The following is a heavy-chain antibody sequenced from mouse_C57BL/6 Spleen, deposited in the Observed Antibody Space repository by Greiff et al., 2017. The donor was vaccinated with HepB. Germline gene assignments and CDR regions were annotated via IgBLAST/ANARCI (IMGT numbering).Heavy chain of an antibody. Sequence: QVQLQQPGAELVKPGASVKLSCKASGYTFTSYWMQWVKQRPGQGLEWIGEIDPSDSYTNYNQKFKGKATLTVDTSSSTAYMQLSSLTSEDSAVYYCAVITTVERGYYFDYWGQGTTLTVSS. J-gene: IGHJ2*01. CDR3: AVITTVERGYYFDY. CDR2: IDPSDSYT. V-gene: IGHV1-50*01. D-gene: IGHD1-1*01. CDR1: GYTFTSYW.